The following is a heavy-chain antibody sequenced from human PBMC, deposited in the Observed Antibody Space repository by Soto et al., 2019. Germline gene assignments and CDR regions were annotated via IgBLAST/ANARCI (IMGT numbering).Heavy chain of an antibody. CDR3: AKSGGSYPSGRYYYYGMDV. J-gene: IGHJ6*02. V-gene: IGHV3-43*01. D-gene: IGHD1-26*01. CDR1: GFTFDDYT. CDR2: ISWDGGST. Sequence: GGSLRLSCAAAGFTFDDYTMHWIRQAPGKGLEWVSLISWDGGSTYYADSVKGRFTISRDNSKNSLYLQMNSLRTEDTALYYCAKSGGSYPSGRYYYYGMDVWGQGTTVTVS.